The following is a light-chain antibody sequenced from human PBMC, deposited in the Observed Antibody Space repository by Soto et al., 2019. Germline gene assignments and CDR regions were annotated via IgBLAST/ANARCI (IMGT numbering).Light chain of an antibody. CDR3: QQYNSYST. CDR2: AAS. CDR1: QGIGTY. V-gene: IGKV1-9*01. Sequence: IQLTQSPSSLSASVGDRVTITCRASQGIGTYLVWYQQKPGKAPKLLVYAASSLEIGVPSRFSGSGSGTDFTLTISSLQPEDLATYYCQQYNSYSTFGQGTKVDIK. J-gene: IGKJ1*01.